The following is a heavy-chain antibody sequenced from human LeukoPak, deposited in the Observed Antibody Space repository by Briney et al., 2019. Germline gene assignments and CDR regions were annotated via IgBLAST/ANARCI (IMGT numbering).Heavy chain of an antibody. CDR2: IYSSGGT. J-gene: IGHJ4*02. D-gene: IGHD4-17*01. CDR3: ARGLTTVDY. CDR1: GFTVSNNY. V-gene: IGHV3-66*01. Sequence: GGSLRLSCAASGFTVSNNYMIWVRQAPEKGLEWVSLIYSSGGTYYADSVKGRFTVSRDNSKNTLYLQMNNLRAEDTAVYYCARGLTTVDYWGQGTLVTVSS.